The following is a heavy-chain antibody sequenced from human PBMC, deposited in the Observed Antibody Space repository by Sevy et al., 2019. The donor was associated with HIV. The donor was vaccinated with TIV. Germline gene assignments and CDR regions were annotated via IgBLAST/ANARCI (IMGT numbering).Heavy chain of an antibody. Sequence: GGSLRLSCAASGFTFSDYYMSWIRQAPGTGLEWVSYICSSGSTIYYTDPVKGRFTISRDNAKNSLNLQMNSLRAEDTAVYYCAGDHYIVVVTAMGGLDYWGQRTLVTVSS. J-gene: IGHJ4*02. D-gene: IGHD2-21*02. CDR1: GFTFSDYY. CDR2: ICSSGSTI. CDR3: AGDHYIVVVTAMGGLDY. V-gene: IGHV3-11*01.